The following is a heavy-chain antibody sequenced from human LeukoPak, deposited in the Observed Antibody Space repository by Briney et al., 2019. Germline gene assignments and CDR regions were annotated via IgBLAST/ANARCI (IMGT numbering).Heavy chain of an antibody. D-gene: IGHD3-9*01. CDR3: AILNDILTGYRYFDY. J-gene: IGHJ4*02. CDR2: IYYSGST. V-gene: IGHV4-59*01. CDR1: GGSISSYY. Sequence: PSETLSLTCTVSGGSISSYYWSRIRQPPGKGLEWIGYIYYSGSTNYNPSLKSRVTISVDTSKNQFSLKLSSVTAADTAVYYCAILNDILTGYRYFDYWGQGTLVTVSS.